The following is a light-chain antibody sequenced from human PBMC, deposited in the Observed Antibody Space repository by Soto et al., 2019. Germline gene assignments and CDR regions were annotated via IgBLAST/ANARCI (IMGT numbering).Light chain of an antibody. Sequence: EIVMTQSPATLSVSPGERATLSCRASQSVVTNLAWYRQKPGQAPRLLIFGASSRATGIPDRFSGSGSGTDFTLTISRLEPEDFAVYYCQQYDTSPWTFGQGTKVDIK. V-gene: IGKV3-20*01. CDR3: QQYDTSPWT. CDR1: QSVVTN. CDR2: GAS. J-gene: IGKJ1*01.